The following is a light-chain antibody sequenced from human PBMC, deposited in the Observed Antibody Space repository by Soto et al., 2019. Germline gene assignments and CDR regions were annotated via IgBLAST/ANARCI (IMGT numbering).Light chain of an antibody. V-gene: IGKV3-15*01. CDR1: QSVSSN. Sequence: EIVMTQSPATLSVSPGERATLSCRASQSVSSNLAWYQQKPGQAPRLLIYGASTRATGIPARFSGAGSGTDFTPTISRLEPEDFALYYCQQYRTFGQGTKVDIK. J-gene: IGKJ1*01. CDR2: GAS. CDR3: QQYRT.